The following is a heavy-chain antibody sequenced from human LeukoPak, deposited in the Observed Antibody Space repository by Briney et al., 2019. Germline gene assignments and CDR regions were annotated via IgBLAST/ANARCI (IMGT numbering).Heavy chain of an antibody. V-gene: IGHV3-21*01. CDR2: IGGSGIRT. CDR1: GFTFTTYG. J-gene: IGHJ6*04. CDR3: AELGITMIGGV. D-gene: IGHD3-10*02. Sequence: GGTLRLSCSASGFTFTTYGMNWVRQAPGKGLEWVSGIGGSGIRTYYADSVKGRFTISRDNAKNSLYLQMNSLRAEDTAVYYCAELGITMIGGVWGKGTTVTISS.